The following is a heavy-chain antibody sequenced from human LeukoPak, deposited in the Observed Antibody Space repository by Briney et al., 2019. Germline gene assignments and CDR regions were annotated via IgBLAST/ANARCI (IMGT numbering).Heavy chain of an antibody. Sequence: GGSLRLSCAASGFTVSSNYMSWVRQAPGKGLEWVSVIYSGGSTYYADSVKGRFTISRDNSKSTLYLQMNSLRAEDTAVYYCARGVVVPATFDYWGQGTLVTVSS. CDR2: IYSGGST. CDR3: ARGVVVPATFDY. D-gene: IGHD2-15*01. CDR1: GFTVSSNY. V-gene: IGHV3-53*01. J-gene: IGHJ4*02.